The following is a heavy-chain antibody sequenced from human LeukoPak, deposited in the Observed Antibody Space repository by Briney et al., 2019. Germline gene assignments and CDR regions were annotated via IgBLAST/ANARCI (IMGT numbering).Heavy chain of an antibody. CDR2: LSYDGSDK. V-gene: IGHV3-30*04. CDR1: RFIFSSYA. D-gene: IGHD6-19*01. CDR3: AKGSSVAGTGY. Sequence: GGSLRLSCAASRFIFSSYAMHWVRQAPGKGLEWVAVLSYDGSDKYYADSVKGRFTISRDNSKNTLYLQMNSLRAEDTAVYYCAKGSSVAGTGYWGQGTLVTVSS. J-gene: IGHJ4*02.